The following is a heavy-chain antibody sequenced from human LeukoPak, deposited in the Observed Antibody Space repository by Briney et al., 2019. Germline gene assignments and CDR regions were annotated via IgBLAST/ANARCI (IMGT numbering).Heavy chain of an antibody. V-gene: IGHV5-51*01. CDR1: GYSFTSYW. CDR2: IYPGDSDT. Sequence: GESLKISCKGSGYSFTSYWIGWVRQMPGKGLEWMGIIYPGDSDTRYSPSFQGQVTISADKSISTAYLQWSSLKASDTAMYYCARHGMYYDFWTGSGDAFDIWGQGTMVTVSS. J-gene: IGHJ3*02. CDR3: ARHGMYYDFWTGSGDAFDI. D-gene: IGHD3/OR15-3a*01.